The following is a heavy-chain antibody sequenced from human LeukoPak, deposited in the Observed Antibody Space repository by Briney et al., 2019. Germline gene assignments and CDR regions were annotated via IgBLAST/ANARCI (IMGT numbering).Heavy chain of an antibody. V-gene: IGHV4-4*07. Sequence: QXXGKGLEWIGRIYTSGSTNYNPSLKSRVTMSVDTSKNQFSLKLSSVTAADTAVYYCAREGGRYWGQGTLVTVSS. CDR3: AREGGRY. CDR2: IYTSGST. D-gene: IGHD1-26*01. J-gene: IGHJ4*02.